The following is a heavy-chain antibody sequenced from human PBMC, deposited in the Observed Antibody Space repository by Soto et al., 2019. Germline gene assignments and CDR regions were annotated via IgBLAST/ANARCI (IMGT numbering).Heavy chain of an antibody. V-gene: IGHV2-5*02. D-gene: IGHD3-10*01. CDR2: IYWDDDK. CDR1: GFSLSTSGVG. Sequence: QITLKESGPTLVKPTQTLTLTCTFSGFSLSTSGVGVGWIRQPPGKALEWLALIYWDDDKRYSPSLKSRLTITKDTSKSQVVLTVTNMDPVDTATYYCAHRRLGGITHGLDVWGQGTTVTVSS. CDR3: AHRRLGGITHGLDV. J-gene: IGHJ6*02.